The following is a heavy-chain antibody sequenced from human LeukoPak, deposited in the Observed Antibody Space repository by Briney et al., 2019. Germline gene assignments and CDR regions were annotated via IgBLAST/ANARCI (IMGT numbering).Heavy chain of an antibody. V-gene: IGHV3-21*01. CDR1: GFTFSSYS. J-gene: IGHJ4*02. D-gene: IGHD3-22*01. Sequence: TGGSLRLSCAASGFTFSSYSMNWVRQAPGKGLEWVSSISSSSSYIYYADSVKGRLTISRDNAKNSLSLQMNSLRAEDTAVYYCARGGYYDSSGYYYFDYWGQGTLVTVSS. CDR3: ARGGYYDSSGYYYFDY. CDR2: ISSSSSYI.